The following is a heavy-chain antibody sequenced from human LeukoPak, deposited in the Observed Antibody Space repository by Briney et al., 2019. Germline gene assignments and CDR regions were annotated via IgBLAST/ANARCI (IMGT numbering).Heavy chain of an antibody. CDR3: ARDRDRKSFDY. J-gene: IGHJ4*02. CDR2: ISSSSSYI. CDR1: GFTFSSYS. D-gene: IGHD3-22*01. Sequence: AGGSLRLSCAASGFTFSSYSMTWVRQAPGKGLEWVSSISSSSSYIYYADSVKGRFTISRDNAKNSLYLQMNSLRAEDTAVYYCARDRDRKSFDYWGQGTLVTVSS. V-gene: IGHV3-21*01.